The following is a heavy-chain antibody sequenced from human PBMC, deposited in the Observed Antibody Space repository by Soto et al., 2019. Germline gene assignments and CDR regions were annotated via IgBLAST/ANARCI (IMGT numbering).Heavy chain of an antibody. V-gene: IGHV3-23*01. CDR2: TTERGDKT. Sequence: GGSLRLSCLASGFTFSGYAMSWVRQAPGKGLEWVAATTERGDKTFYADSVRGRFTISRDNSKNTLHLQMNSLRAEDTALYYCAKDKPTTTAFDVWGQGTMVTVSS. CDR3: AKDKPTTTAFDV. J-gene: IGHJ3*01. D-gene: IGHD1-1*01. CDR1: GFTFSGYA.